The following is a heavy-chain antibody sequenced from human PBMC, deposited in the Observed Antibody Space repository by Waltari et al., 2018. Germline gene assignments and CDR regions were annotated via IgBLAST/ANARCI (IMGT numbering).Heavy chain of an antibody. D-gene: IGHD6-19*01. V-gene: IGHV4-39*01. J-gene: IGHJ6*02. CDR2: IDYSGST. Sequence: QLQLQESGPGLVKPSETLSLTCTVSGGSISSSSYYWGWIRQPPGKGLEWLGSIDYSGSTSYNPSLKSRVTRSVDTSKNQFSLKLSSVTAADTAVYYCAGSASYYYYGMDVWGQGTTVTVSS. CDR3: AGSASYYYYGMDV. CDR1: GGSISSSSYY.